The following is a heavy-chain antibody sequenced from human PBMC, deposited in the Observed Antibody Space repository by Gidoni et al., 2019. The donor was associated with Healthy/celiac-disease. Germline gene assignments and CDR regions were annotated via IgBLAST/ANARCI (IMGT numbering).Heavy chain of an antibody. V-gene: IGHV1-2*07. Sequence: QVQLVQSGAEVKKPGASVKVSCKAYGYTFTGYYMHWVRQAPGQGLEWMGWLNPNSGGTNSAHKFQCRVTMTRDTSISTAYMELSRLRSDDTAVYYCARDFSRVPAAEYYFDYWGQGTLVTVSS. CDR2: LNPNSGGT. J-gene: IGHJ4*02. CDR3: ARDFSRVPAAEYYFDY. CDR1: GYTFTGYY. D-gene: IGHD2-2*01.